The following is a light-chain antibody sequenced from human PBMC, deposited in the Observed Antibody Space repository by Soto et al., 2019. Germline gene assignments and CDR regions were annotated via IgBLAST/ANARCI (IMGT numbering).Light chain of an antibody. CDR1: QTISSSY. Sequence: EIVLTQSPGTLSLSPGERATLSCRASQTISSSYLAWYQQKPGQAPRLLIYGASSRANGIPDRFRDSGTGTDFTLTISRLEPEDFAVYYCQQYGSSSWTFGQGTKVDIK. V-gene: IGKV3-20*01. J-gene: IGKJ1*01. CDR2: GAS. CDR3: QQYGSSSWT.